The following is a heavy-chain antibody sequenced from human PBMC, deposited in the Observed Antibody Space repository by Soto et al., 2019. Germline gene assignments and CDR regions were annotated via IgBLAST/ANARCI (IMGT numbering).Heavy chain of an antibody. D-gene: IGHD5-12*01. Sequence: QVQLQESGPGLVKPSQTLSLTCTVSGGSISSGGYYWSWIRQHPGKGLEWIGYIYYSGSTYYNPSLNSRFTKSLDTSQNQFSLKLSSVTAAATAVYYCAVEMATNQLDYWGQGTLVTVSS. CDR1: GGSISSGGYY. J-gene: IGHJ4*02. CDR3: AVEMATNQLDY. CDR2: IYYSGST. V-gene: IGHV4-31*03.